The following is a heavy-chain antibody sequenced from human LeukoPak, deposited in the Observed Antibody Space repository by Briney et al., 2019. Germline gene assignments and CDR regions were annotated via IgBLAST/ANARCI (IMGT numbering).Heavy chain of an antibody. CDR1: GGSFSGYY. V-gene: IGHV4-34*01. Sequence: PSETLSLTCAVYGGSFSGYYWSWIRQPPGKGLEWIGEINHSGTTNYNPSLKSRVTILVDTSKKQFSLKLSSVTAADTAVYYCARGPRIAVAGKRSWFDPWGQGTLVTVSS. J-gene: IGHJ5*02. CDR3: ARGPRIAVAGKRSWFDP. CDR2: INHSGTT. D-gene: IGHD6-19*01.